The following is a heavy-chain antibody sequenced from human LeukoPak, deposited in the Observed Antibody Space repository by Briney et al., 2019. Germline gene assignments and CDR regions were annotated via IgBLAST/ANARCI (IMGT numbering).Heavy chain of an antibody. CDR1: GYTFISYY. V-gene: IGHV1-46*01. J-gene: IGHJ4*02. D-gene: IGHD3-3*01. Sequence: GASVKVSCKASGYTFISYYMHWVRQAPGQGLEWMGIINPSGGSTSYAQKFQGRVTMTRDMSTSTVYMELSSLRSEDTAVYYCARGARDYDFWSGYYNYFDYWGQGTLVTASS. CDR2: INPSGGST. CDR3: ARGARDYDFWSGYYNYFDY.